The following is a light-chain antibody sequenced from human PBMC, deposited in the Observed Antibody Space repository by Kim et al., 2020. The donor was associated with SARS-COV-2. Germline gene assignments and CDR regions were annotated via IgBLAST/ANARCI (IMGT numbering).Light chain of an antibody. J-gene: IGKJ1*01. Sequence: AVVGGRVTITCRASESISSWLAWYQQKPGKAPKLLIYKASSLESGVPSRFSGSGSETEFTLTISSLQPDDFATYCCQQYNAYWTFGQGTKVDIK. CDR1: ESISSW. V-gene: IGKV1-5*03. CDR3: QQYNAYWT. CDR2: KAS.